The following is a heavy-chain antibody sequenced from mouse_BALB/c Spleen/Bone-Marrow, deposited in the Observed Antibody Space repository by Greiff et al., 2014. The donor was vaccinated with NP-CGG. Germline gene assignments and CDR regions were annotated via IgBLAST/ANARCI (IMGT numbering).Heavy chain of an antibody. V-gene: IGHV14-3*02. CDR3: TKPSFYYGSSYWYFDV. J-gene: IGHJ1*01. CDR2: IDPANGDT. Sequence: VQLQQSGAELAKPGASVKLSCTASGFNIKDTYMHWVKQRPEQGLEWIGRIDPANGDTKYDPKFQGKVTITADTSSNTAYLQLSSLTSEDTAVYYCTKPSFYYGSSYWYFDVWGAGTTVTVSS. D-gene: IGHD1-1*01. CDR1: GFNIKDTY.